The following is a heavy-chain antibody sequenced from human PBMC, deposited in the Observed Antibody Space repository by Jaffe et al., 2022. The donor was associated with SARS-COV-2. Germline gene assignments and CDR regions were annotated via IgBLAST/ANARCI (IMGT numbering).Heavy chain of an antibody. Sequence: QVQLVQSGAEVKKPGASVKVSCKVSGYTLTELSMHWVRQAPGKGLEWMGGFDPEDGETIYAQKFQGRVTMTEDTSTDTAYMELSSLRSEDTAVYYCATDSPTNDRVWFYYYGMDVWGQGTTVTVSS. V-gene: IGHV1-24*01. D-gene: IGHD2-21*01. CDR3: ATDSPTNDRVWFYYYGMDV. CDR2: FDPEDGET. J-gene: IGHJ6*02. CDR1: GYTLTELS.